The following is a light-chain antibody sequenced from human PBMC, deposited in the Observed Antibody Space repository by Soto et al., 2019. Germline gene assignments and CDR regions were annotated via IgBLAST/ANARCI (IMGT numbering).Light chain of an antibody. J-gene: IGKJ2*01. Sequence: DIQMTQSPSSLAASVGDRVTISCRASQIISTYLNWYQQKPGQVPTLLIYGASSLHSGVPSRFSASGSGTDFTLSISSLQREDFATYYCQQRYSTPHTFGQGTKLEIK. CDR2: GAS. V-gene: IGKV1-39*01. CDR1: QIISTY. CDR3: QQRYSTPHT.